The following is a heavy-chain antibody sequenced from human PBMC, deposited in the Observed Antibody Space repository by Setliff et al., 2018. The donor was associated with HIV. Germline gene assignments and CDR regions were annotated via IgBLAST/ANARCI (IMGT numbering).Heavy chain of an antibody. J-gene: IGHJ4*02. CDR3: TAVREG. CDR2: VKSKAAGGTT. D-gene: IGHD1-26*01. Sequence: PGGSLRLSCAASGFTFSSAWLNWVRQAPGKGLEWVGRVKSKAAGGTTDYAAPVKGRFTISTDDSGQTLYLQLNSLKTEDTALYYCTAVREGWGQGTLVTVSS. V-gene: IGHV3-15*07. CDR1: GFTFSSAW.